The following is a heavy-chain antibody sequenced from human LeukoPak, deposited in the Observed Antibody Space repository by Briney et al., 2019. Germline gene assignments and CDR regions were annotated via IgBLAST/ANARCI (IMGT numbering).Heavy chain of an antibody. CDR2: ISAYNGNT. Sequence: ASVKVSCKASGYTFTSYGISWVRQAPGQGLEWMGWISAYNGNTNYAQKLQGRVTMTTDTSTSTAYMELRSLRSDDTAVYYCARSLKLGSYYYYYYMDVWGKGTTVTASS. D-gene: IGHD7-27*01. V-gene: IGHV1-18*01. J-gene: IGHJ6*03. CDR3: ARSLKLGSYYYYYYMDV. CDR1: GYTFTSYG.